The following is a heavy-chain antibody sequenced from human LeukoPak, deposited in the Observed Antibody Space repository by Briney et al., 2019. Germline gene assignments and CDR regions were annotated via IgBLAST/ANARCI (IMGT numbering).Heavy chain of an antibody. D-gene: IGHD6-13*01. CDR3: ARADYSSSCPFN. Sequence: SETLSLTCTVFGGSISSGDYYWSWIRQPPGKGLEWIGYIYYSGSTYYNPSLKSRVTISVDTSKNQFSLKLSSVTAADTAVYYCARADYSSSCPFNWGQGTLVTVSS. CDR2: IYYSGST. CDR1: GGSISSGDYY. J-gene: IGHJ4*02. V-gene: IGHV4-30-4*01.